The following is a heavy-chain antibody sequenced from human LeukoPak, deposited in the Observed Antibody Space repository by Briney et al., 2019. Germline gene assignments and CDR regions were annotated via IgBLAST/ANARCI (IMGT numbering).Heavy chain of an antibody. CDR2: ISSSGSTI. CDR3: ARRWAAGRPFDY. J-gene: IGHJ4*02. D-gene: IGHD6-25*01. CDR1: GFTFSDYY. V-gene: IGHV3-11*01. Sequence: AGGSLRLSCAASGFTFSDYYMSWIRQAPGKGLEWVSYISSSGSTIYYADSVKGRFTISRDNAKNSLYLQMNSLRAEDTAVYYCARRWAAGRPFDYWGQGTLVTVSS.